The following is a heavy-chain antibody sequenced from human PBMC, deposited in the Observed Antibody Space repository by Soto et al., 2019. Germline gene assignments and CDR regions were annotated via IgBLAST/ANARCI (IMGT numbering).Heavy chain of an antibody. CDR1: GFIFTTYG. V-gene: IGHV3-33*05. CDR3: GRDLQVGVIYFDP. CDR2: IQSDGSKK. D-gene: IGHD1-26*01. J-gene: IGHJ5*02. Sequence: QVQVVESGGGVVQPGRSLTLSCVTSGFIFTTYGMHWVRQAPGRGLEWVAAIQSDGSKKYYAESVKGRFTISRDDSKNTLYLQMNSLRAEDTAQYVCGRDLQVGVIYFDPWGQGTLVTVSS.